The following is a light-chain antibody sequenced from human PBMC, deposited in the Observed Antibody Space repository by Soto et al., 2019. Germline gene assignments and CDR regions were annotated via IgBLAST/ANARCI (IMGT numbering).Light chain of an antibody. CDR1: SSGVGGYNY. V-gene: IGLV2-14*01. CDR3: SSYTSSSTYYV. J-gene: IGLJ1*01. CDR2: DVS. Sequence: QSVLTQPASVSGSPGQSITISCTGTSSGVGGYNYVSWYQQHPGKAPKLMIYDVSNRPSGVSNRFSGSKSGNTASLTISGLQAEDEADYYCSSYTSSSTYYVFGTGTKVTVL.